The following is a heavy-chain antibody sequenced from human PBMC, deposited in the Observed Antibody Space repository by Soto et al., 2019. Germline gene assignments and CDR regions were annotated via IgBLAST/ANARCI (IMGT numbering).Heavy chain of an antibody. V-gene: IGHV5-10-1*01. CDR3: ARHYSNYQSPGNGMDV. CDR1: GYSFTSYW. Sequence: PGESLKISCKGSGYSFTSYWISWVRQMPGKGLEWMGRIDPSDSYTNYSPSFQGHVTISADKSISTAYLQWSSLKASDTAMYYCARHYSNYQSPGNGMDVWGQGTTVTV. J-gene: IGHJ6*02. CDR2: IDPSDSYT. D-gene: IGHD4-4*01.